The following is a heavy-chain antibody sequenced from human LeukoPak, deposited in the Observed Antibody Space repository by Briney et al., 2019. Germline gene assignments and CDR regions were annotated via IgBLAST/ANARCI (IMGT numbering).Heavy chain of an antibody. CDR2: IYTSGST. CDR1: GGSISSYY. V-gene: IGHV4-4*07. Sequence: SETLSLTCTVSGGSISSYYWSWIRQPAGKGLEWIGRIYTSGSTNYNPSLKSRVTMSVDTSKNQFSLKLRSVTAADTAVYYCARDLRGSYVDLYAFDYWGQGPLSPSPQ. J-gene: IGHJ4*02. D-gene: IGHD4-17*01. CDR3: ARDLRGSYVDLYAFDY.